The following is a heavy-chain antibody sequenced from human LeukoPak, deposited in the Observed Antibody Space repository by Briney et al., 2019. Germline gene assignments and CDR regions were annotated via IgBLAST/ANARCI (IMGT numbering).Heavy chain of an antibody. CDR1: GGSISSGIFY. V-gene: IGHV4-61*02. CDR3: ARATIFGVVIID. Sequence: PSETLSLTCTVSGGSISSGIFYWSWIRQPAGKGLEWIGRIYTSGGTNYNPSLKSRVTISLDTSKNQFSLKLSSVTAADTAVYYCARATIFGVVIIDWGQGTLVTVSS. D-gene: IGHD3-3*01. CDR2: IYTSGGT. J-gene: IGHJ4*02.